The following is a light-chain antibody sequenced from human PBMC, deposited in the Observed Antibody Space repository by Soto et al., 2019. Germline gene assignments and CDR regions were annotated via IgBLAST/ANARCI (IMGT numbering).Light chain of an antibody. CDR2: DVG. J-gene: IGLJ1*01. CDR1: SSDIGGYNS. V-gene: IGLV2-14*01. CDR3: SSYTNSRTYV. Sequence: QSALTQPASVPGSPGQSITISCTGTSSDIGGYNSVSWYQQHPGKAPKLMIYDVGNRPSGVSNRFSGSKSGNTASLTISGLQADDEADYYCSSYTNSRTYVFGTGTKVTV.